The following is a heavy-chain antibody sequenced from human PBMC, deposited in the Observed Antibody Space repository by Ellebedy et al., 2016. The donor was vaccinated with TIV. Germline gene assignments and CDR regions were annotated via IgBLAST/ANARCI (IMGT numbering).Heavy chain of an antibody. D-gene: IGHD5-18*01. CDR3: TRGYRYGLY. CDR2: IGSKTYGVTT. CDR1: GFTFDDYA. J-gene: IGHJ4*02. V-gene: IGHV3-49*03. Sequence: SLKISCTASGFTFDDYAMSWFRQAPGKGLEWVGFIGSKTYGVTTAYATSVKGRFTISRDDSKSIAYLQMNSLKSEDTAVYYCTRGYRYGLYWGQGTLVTVSS.